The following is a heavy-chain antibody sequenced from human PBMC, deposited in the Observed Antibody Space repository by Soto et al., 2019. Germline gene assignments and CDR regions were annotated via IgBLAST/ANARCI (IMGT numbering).Heavy chain of an antibody. J-gene: IGHJ6*02. D-gene: IGHD3-10*01. Sequence: SVGVAGNASLGTVSSYAISWVRQAPGQGLEWMGGISPIFGTANYAQKFQGRVTITADKSTSTAYMELSSLRSEDTAVYYCARENKMVRGVIIRNLSGYYYYGMDVWGQGTTVTVSS. CDR3: ARENKMVRGVIIRNLSGYYYYGMDV. CDR2: ISPIFGTA. V-gene: IGHV1-69*06. CDR1: LGTVSSYA.